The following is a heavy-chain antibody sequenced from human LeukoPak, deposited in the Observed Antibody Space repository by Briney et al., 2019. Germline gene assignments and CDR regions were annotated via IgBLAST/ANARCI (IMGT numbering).Heavy chain of an antibody. J-gene: IGHJ4*02. CDR3: ARGRPEDAFVVVVAALDY. D-gene: IGHD2-15*01. CDR2: MNPTSGNT. Sequence: GASVKVSCKASGYTFTSYDINWVRQATGQGLEWMGWMNPTSGNTVYAQKFQGRVTITRNTSISTASMELSSLRSEDTAVYYCARGRPEDAFVVVVAALDYWGQGTLVTVSS. CDR1: GYTFTSYD. V-gene: IGHV1-8*03.